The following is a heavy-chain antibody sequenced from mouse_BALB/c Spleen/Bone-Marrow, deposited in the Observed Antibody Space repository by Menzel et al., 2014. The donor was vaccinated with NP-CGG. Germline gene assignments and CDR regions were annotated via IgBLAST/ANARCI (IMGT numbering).Heavy chain of an antibody. CDR3: ARQVFYGKGDY. D-gene: IGHD2-1*01. CDR2: INPDSSTI. V-gene: IGHV4-1*02. CDR1: GFDFSRYW. J-gene: IGHJ2*01. Sequence: EVQLVESGGGLVQTGGSLKLSCAASGFDFSRYWMRWVRQAPGKGLEWIGEINPDSSTISYTASLKDKFIISRDNAKNTLYLQMSKVRSEDTAVYYGARQVFYGKGDYWGQGTALTVSS.